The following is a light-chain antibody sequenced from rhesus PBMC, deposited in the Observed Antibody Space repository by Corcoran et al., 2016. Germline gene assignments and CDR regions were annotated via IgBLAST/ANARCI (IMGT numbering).Light chain of an antibody. Sequence: QAALTQPRSVSGSPGQSVTISCTGSNSDIGTYDFVSWYQQYPGTVPKCLIYEVNKRPSGVSDRFSGSKSGSTASLTISGLQAEDAADYYCSAYAGRKSFVFGSGTKLTVL. CDR3: SAYAGRKSFV. CDR2: EVN. CDR1: NSDIGTYDF. V-gene: IGLV2-32*02. J-gene: IGLJ6*01.